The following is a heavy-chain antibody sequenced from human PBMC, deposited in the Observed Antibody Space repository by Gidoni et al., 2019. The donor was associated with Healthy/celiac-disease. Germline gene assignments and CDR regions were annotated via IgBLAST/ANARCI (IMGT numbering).Heavy chain of an antibody. J-gene: IGHJ5*02. CDR1: GGTFSSYA. CDR2: IIPIFGTA. D-gene: IGHD3-3*01. CDR3: VRDAGLITTVGYANWFDP. V-gene: IGHV1-69*06. Sequence: QVQLVQSGAEVKKPGSSVKVSCKASGGTFSSYAISWLRQAPGQGLEWMGGIIPIFGTANYAQKFQGRVKSTADKSTSTAYMERSSLRSEDTAVYYCVRDAGLITTVGYANWFDPWGQGTLVTVSS.